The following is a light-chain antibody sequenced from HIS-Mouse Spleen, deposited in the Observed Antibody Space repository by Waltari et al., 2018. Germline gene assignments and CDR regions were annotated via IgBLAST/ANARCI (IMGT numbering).Light chain of an antibody. J-gene: IGLJ2*01. V-gene: IGLV2-23*01. CDR1: SSDVGSYNL. CDR3: CSYAGSSPYVV. Sequence: QSALTQPASVSGSPGQSITISCTGTSSDVGSYNLVPWYPQPPGKAPKLMIYEGSKRPSGVSNRFSGSKSGNTASLTISGLQAEDEADYYCCSYAGSSPYVVFGGGTKLTVL. CDR2: EGS.